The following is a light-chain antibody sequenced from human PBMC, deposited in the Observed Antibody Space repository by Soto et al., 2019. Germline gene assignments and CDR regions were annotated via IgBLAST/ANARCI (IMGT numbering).Light chain of an antibody. CDR2: VAS. Sequence: EIVLSQSPGTLSLSPGERATLSCRASQSVISNYLAWYQQKPGQAPRLLIYVASNRATGIPDRFSGSGSGTDFTLTISRLEPEDFAVYYCQQYGTSPLITFGQGTHWRL. V-gene: IGKV3-20*01. J-gene: IGKJ5*01. CDR3: QQYGTSPLIT. CDR1: QSVISNY.